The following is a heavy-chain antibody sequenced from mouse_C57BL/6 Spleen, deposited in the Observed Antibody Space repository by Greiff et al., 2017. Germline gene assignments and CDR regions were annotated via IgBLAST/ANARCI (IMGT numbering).Heavy chain of an antibody. CDR2: IYPGDGDT. V-gene: IGHV1-80*01. J-gene: IGHJ4*01. CDR3: AIQDYSLYYAMDY. CDR1: GYAFSSYW. D-gene: IGHD2-4*01. Sequence: VQLQQSGAELVKPGASVKISCKASGYAFSSYWMNWVKQRPGKGLEWIGQIYPGDGDTNYNGKFKGKATLTADKSSSTAYMQLSSLTSEDSAFYFCAIQDYSLYYAMDYWGQGTSVTVSS.